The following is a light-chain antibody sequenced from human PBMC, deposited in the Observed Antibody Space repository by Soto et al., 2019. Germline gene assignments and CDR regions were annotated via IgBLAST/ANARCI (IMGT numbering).Light chain of an antibody. Sequence: QSALTQPPSASGSPGQSVTISCTGTSSDVGGYIYVSWYPQHPGKAPKLMIYEVSQRPSGVPDRFSGSKSSNTASLTVSGLQAEDEADYYCSSYAGSNNFVFGTGTKGTVL. CDR1: SSDVGGYIY. V-gene: IGLV2-8*01. J-gene: IGLJ1*01. CDR3: SSYAGSNNFV. CDR2: EVS.